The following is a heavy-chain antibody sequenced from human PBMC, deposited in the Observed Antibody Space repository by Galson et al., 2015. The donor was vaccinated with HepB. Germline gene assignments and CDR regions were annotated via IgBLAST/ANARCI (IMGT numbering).Heavy chain of an antibody. V-gene: IGHV1-3*01. J-gene: IGHJ4*02. CDR2: INAGNGNT. CDR3: ARGGVGATSILFR. Sequence: SVKVSCKASGYTFTSYAMHWVRQAPGQRLEWMGWINAGNGNTKYSQKFQGRVTITRDTSASTAYMELSSLRSEDTAVYYCARGGVGATSILFRWGQGTLVTVSS. CDR1: GYTFTSYA. D-gene: IGHD1-26*01.